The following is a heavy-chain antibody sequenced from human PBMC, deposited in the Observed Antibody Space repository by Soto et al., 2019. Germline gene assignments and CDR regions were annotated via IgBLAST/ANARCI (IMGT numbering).Heavy chain of an antibody. J-gene: IGHJ4*02. CDR3: AREGVVVVAATWAYFDY. CDR1: GFTFSSYS. Sequence: EVQLVESGGGLVKPGGSLRLSCAASGFTFSSYSMNWVRQAPGKGLEWVSSISSSSSYINYADSVKGRFTISRDNAKNSLYLQMNSLRSEDTAVYYCAREGVVVVAATWAYFDYWGQGTLVTVSS. CDR2: ISSSSSYI. V-gene: IGHV3-21*04. D-gene: IGHD2-15*01.